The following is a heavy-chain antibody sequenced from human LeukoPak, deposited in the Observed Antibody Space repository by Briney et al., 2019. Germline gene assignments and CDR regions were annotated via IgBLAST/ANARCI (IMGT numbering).Heavy chain of an antibody. V-gene: IGHV3-53*01. CDR3: ARRAGAYSHPY. D-gene: IGHD4/OR15-4a*01. CDR1: GFTVSSNS. Sequence: GGSPRLSCTVSGFTVSSNSMSWARQAPGKGLEWVSFIYSDNTHYSDSVKGRFTISRDNSKNTLYLQMNSLRAEDTAVYYCARRAGAYSHPYWGQGTLVTVSS. J-gene: IGHJ4*02. CDR2: IYSDNT.